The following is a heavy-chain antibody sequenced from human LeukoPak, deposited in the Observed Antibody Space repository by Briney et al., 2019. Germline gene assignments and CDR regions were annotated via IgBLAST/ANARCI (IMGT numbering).Heavy chain of an antibody. CDR1: GYTLTELS. CDR3: ATTPHPYGNLAVAGTLDY. V-gene: IGHV1-24*01. D-gene: IGHD6-19*01. Sequence: ASVKVSCKVSGYTLTELSMHWVRQAPGKGLEWMGGFDPEDGETIYAQKFQGRVTLTEDTSTDTAYMELSSLRSEDTALYYCATTPHPYGNLAVAGTLDYWGQGTLVTVSS. J-gene: IGHJ4*02. CDR2: FDPEDGET.